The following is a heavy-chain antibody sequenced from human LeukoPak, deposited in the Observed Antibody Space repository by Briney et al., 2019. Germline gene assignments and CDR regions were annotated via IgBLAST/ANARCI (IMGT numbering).Heavy chain of an antibody. CDR3: ARGKSEDFLAFDI. D-gene: IGHD2/OR15-2a*01. CDR1: GGSFSGYY. J-gene: IGHJ3*02. V-gene: IGHV4-34*01. Sequence: SETLSLTCAVYGGSFSGYYWSWIRQPPGKGLEWIGEINHSGSTNYNPSLKSRVTISVDTSKNQFSLKLSSVTAADTDVYYCARGKSEDFLAFDIWGQGTMVTVSS. CDR2: INHSGST.